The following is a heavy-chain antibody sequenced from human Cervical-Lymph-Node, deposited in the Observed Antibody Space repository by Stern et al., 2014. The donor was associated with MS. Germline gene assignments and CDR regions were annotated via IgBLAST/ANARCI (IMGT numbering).Heavy chain of an antibody. Sequence: VKLVESGGGVVQSGRSLRLSCAASGFTFSNYGMHWVRQAPGEGLQWMAVISFDGNNKYYADLVKGRFNISRDNSKNMLYLQMNSLRVEDTAVYYCAKTGANSLFDYWGQGTLVTVSP. CDR1: GFTFSNYG. CDR2: ISFDGNNK. J-gene: IGHJ4*02. CDR3: AKTGANSLFDY. V-gene: IGHV3-30*18. D-gene: IGHD1-26*01.